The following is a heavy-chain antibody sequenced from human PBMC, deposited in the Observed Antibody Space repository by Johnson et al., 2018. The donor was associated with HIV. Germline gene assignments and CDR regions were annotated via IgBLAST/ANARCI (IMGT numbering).Heavy chain of an antibody. J-gene: IGHJ3*02. CDR1: AFTFSNYA. V-gene: IGHV3-30-3*01. CDR2: ISYDGNNK. CDR3: AKDGGARGSSWYEGVFDI. D-gene: IGHD6-13*01. Sequence: QVQLVESGGGVVQPGRSLRLACAASAFTFSNYAMHWVRQAPGKGLEWVAVISYDGNNKYYADSVKGRFTISRDNSKNTLYLQINSLRAEDTAVYYCAKDGGARGSSWYEGVFDIWGQGTMVTVSS.